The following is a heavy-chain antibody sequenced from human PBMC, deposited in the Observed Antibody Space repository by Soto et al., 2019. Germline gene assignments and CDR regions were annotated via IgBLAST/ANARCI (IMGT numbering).Heavy chain of an antibody. CDR1: GYTFTGYY. CDR2: MHSNTGAT. D-gene: IGHD7-27*01. CDR3: ARSLIGDSYYFDF. J-gene: IGHJ4*02. Sequence: QVQLVQSGAEVKKPGASVKVSCKASGYTFTGYYIHWVRQAPGQGLEWMGRMHSNTGATNFAQKFKGRVTMTRDTSISTAYMELSSLRSDDTAVYYCARSLIGDSYYFDFWGQGTLVTASS. V-gene: IGHV1-2*02.